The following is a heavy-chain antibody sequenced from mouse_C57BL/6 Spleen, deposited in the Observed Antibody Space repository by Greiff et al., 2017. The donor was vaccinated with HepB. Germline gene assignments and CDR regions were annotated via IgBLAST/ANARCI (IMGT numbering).Heavy chain of an antibody. CDR3: ARRMVRGYDASAWFAY. CDR2: IYPGSGST. D-gene: IGHD2-2*01. V-gene: IGHV1-55*01. Sequence: QVQLQQPGAELVKPGASVKMSCKASGYTFTSYWITWVKQRPGQGLEWIGDIYPGSGSTNYNEKFKSKATLTVDTSSSTAYMQLSSLTSEDSAVYYCARRMVRGYDASAWFAYWGQGTLVTVSA. CDR1: GYTFTSYW. J-gene: IGHJ3*01.